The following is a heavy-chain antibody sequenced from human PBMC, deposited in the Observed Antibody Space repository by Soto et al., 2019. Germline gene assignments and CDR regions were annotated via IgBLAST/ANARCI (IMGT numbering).Heavy chain of an antibody. CDR3: AKTKVASQRGSYYFDY. CDR1: GFTFSSYA. J-gene: IGHJ4*02. CDR2: ISGSGGST. V-gene: IGHV3-23*01. D-gene: IGHD6-6*01. Sequence: GGSLRLSCAASGFTFSSYAMSWVRQAPGKGLEWVSAISGSGGSTYYADSVKGRFTISRDNSKNTLYLQMNSLRAEDTAVYYCAKTKVASQRGSYYFDYWGQGTLVTVSS.